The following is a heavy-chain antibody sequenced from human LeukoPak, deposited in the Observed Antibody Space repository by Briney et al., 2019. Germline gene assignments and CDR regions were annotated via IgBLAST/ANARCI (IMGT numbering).Heavy chain of an antibody. J-gene: IGHJ4*02. V-gene: IGHV3-30*03. CDR2: ISYDGSNK. CDR1: GFTFSSYG. CDR3: ARSELDTVDY. Sequence: PGGSLRLSCAASGFTFSSYGMHWVRQAPGKGLEWVAVISYDGSNKYYADSVKGRFTISRDNSKNTLYLQMISLRAEDTAVYYCARSELDTVDYWGQGTLVTVSS. D-gene: IGHD1-14*01.